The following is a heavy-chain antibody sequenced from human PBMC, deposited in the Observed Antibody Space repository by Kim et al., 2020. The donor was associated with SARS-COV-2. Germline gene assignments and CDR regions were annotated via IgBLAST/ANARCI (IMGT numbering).Heavy chain of an antibody. CDR1: GFPFDTFD. CDR3: VKGACVDY. Sequence: GGSLRLSCEASGFPFDTFDMSWIRQVLGKGLEWVSAILGSDGTTYYADSVKGRFTITRDNSKNTLYLQMNTVSAKYTAVYYCVKGACVDYCGQGTLVTVSS. J-gene: IGHJ4*02. CDR2: ILGSDGTT. D-gene: IGHD2-21*01. V-gene: IGHV3-23*01.